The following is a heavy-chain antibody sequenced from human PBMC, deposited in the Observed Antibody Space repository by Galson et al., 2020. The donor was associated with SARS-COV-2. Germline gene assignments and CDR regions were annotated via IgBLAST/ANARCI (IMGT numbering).Heavy chain of an antibody. CDR1: GGSISSNNW. CDR3: ARDGAGVAAGTGALSS. V-gene: IGHV4-4*02. D-gene: IGHD6-13*01. J-gene: IGHJ5*01. Sequence: SETLSLTCVVSGGSISSNNWWSWVRQPPGKGLEWIGEIYHTGTTNDNPSLESRLIISVDKSKNQFSLRLTSVTAADTAVYYCARDGAGVAAGTGALSSWGQEPWSPSPQ. CDR2: IYHTGTT.